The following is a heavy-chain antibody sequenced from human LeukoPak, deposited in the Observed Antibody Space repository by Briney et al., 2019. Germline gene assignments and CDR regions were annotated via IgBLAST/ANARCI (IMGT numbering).Heavy chain of an antibody. J-gene: IGHJ4*02. CDR1: GFTFRSYA. Sequence: GGSLRLSCAASGFTFRSYAMSWVRQAPGKGLEWVSAISGSGATTYYADSVKGRVTIPRDNSKSTLYLQMNSLRPEDTAVYYCARWLYSSAWYFDSWGQGTLVTVSS. D-gene: IGHD6-19*01. CDR3: ARWLYSSAWYFDS. CDR2: ISGSGATT. V-gene: IGHV3-23*01.